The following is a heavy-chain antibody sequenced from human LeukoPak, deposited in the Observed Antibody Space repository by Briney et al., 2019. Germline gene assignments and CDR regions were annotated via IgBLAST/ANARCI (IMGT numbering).Heavy chain of an antibody. V-gene: IGHV3-7*01. CDR2: VKQDGSEK. CDR1: GFTFSSYW. CDR3: ARDAYSGYDS. Sequence: GGSLRLSCAASGFTFSSYWMNWLRQAPGKGLEWVANVKQDGSEKYYVDSVKGRFTISRDNAKNTLYLQMNSLRAEDTAVYYCARDAYSGYDSWGQGTLVTVSS. D-gene: IGHD5-12*01. J-gene: IGHJ4*02.